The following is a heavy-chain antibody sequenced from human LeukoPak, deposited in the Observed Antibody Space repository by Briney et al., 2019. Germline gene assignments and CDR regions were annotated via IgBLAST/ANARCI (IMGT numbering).Heavy chain of an antibody. V-gene: IGHV3-7*01. CDR2: IKQDGSEK. CDR3: ARVYRSSSGYCFDF. D-gene: IGHD6-6*01. CDR1: GFTFSSYW. J-gene: IGHJ4*02. Sequence: GGSLRLSCAASGFTFSSYWMSWVRQAPGKGLEWVANIKQDGSEKYYVDSVKGRFTLSRDNTKNSLYLQMNSLRAEDTAVYYCARVYRSSSGYCFDFWGQGTLVTVSS.